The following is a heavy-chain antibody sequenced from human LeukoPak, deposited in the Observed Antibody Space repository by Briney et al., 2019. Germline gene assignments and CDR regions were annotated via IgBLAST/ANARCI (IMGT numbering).Heavy chain of an antibody. CDR1: GGSFSGYY. CDR3: ARGLRRPGDRCFAV. J-gene: IGHJ4*02. D-gene: IGHD4/OR15-4a*01. V-gene: IGHV4-34*01. Sequence: ASETLSLTCAVHGGSFSGYYWSWIRQPPGKGLEWIGEINHSGSTNYNPSLKSRVTISVDTSKNQFSLKLSSVTAADTAVYYCARGLRRPGDRCFAVWGQGTLVTVSS. CDR2: INHSGST.